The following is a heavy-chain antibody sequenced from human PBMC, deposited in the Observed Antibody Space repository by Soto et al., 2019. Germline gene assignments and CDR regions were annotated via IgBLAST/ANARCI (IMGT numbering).Heavy chain of an antibody. CDR2: STYTGDTP. V-gene: IGHV3-64D*06. CDR3: VKDYSHGRFPDY. D-gene: IGHD1-26*01. Sequence: EVQLVDSGGGLVRPGGSLRLSCSASGFAFRGSTMHWVRQAPGRGLEQLGTSTYTGDTPYYADSVKGRFTISTDNSQSTLYLQMSSLRPEDTGVYFCVKDYSHGRFPDYWGQGTLVTVSS. CDR1: GFAFRGST. J-gene: IGHJ4*02.